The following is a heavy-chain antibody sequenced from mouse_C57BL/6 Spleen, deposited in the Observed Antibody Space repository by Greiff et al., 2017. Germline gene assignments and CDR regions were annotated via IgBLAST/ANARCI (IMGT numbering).Heavy chain of an antibody. Sequence: VQLQQPGAELVRPGSSVKLSCKASGYTFTSYWMDWVKQRPGQGLEWIGNIYPSDSETHYNQKFKDKATLTVDKSSSTAYMQLSSLTSEDSAVYYCARWHYYAMDYWGQGTSVTVSS. CDR1: GYTFTSYW. V-gene: IGHV1-61*01. J-gene: IGHJ4*01. CDR2: IYPSDSET. CDR3: ARWHYYAMDY.